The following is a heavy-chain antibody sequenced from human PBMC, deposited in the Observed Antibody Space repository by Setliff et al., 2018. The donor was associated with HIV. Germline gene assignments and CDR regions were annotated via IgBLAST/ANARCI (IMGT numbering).Heavy chain of an antibody. V-gene: IGHV1-46*01. CDR2: INPSGGTI. CDR3: ARDGYYNSWSGYGYYYYYMDV. Sequence: ASVKVSCKASGYTFTSYYMHWVRQAPGQGLEWMGIINPSGGTISYAQKFQGRVTMTGDTSTSTVYMELSSLGSEDTAVYYCARDGYYNSWSGYGYYYYYMDVWGKGTTVTVS. D-gene: IGHD3-3*01. J-gene: IGHJ6*03. CDR1: GYTFTSYY.